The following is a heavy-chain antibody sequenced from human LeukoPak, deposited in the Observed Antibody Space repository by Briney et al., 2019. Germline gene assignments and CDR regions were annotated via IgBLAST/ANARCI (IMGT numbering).Heavy chain of an antibody. Sequence: SETLSLTCAVSGGSISSGGYSWSWLRQPPGKGLEWIGYIYHSGSTYYNPSLKSRVTISVDTSKNQFSLKLSSVTAADTAVYYCARHFAGGSYYGYFDYWGQGTLVTVSS. CDR3: ARHFAGGSYYGYFDY. J-gene: IGHJ4*02. CDR2: IYHSGST. CDR1: GGSISSGGYS. V-gene: IGHV4-30-2*03. D-gene: IGHD1-26*01.